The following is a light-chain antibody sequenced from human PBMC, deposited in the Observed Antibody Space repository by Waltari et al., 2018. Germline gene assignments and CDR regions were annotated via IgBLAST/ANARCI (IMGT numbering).Light chain of an antibody. CDR3: QQYFGTPVT. CDR2: WAS. V-gene: IGKV4-1*01. CDR1: QTDLYSDNNNY. J-gene: IGKJ2*01. Sequence: DIVMTQSPDSLAVSLGVKATISCQSSQTDLYSDNNNYLGWYQQKPGQPPKVLIKWASTREPGVPDRFVGSGSGTDFTLTINSLQAEDVAVYYCQQYFGTPVTFGQGTRLEIK.